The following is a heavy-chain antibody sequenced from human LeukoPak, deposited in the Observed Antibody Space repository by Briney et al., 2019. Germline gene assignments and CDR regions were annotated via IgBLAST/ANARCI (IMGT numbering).Heavy chain of an antibody. CDR2: IIPIFGTA. D-gene: IGHD3-3*01. CDR3: GGLAVLTIFGVVIPNYYYYGMDV. CDR1: GGTFSSYA. Sequence: GASVKVSCKASGGTFSSYAISWVRQAPGQGLEWMGGIIPIFGTANYAQKFQGRVTITADESTSTAYMELSSLRSEDTAVYYCGGLAVLTIFGVVIPNYYYYGMDVWGQGTTVTVSS. V-gene: IGHV1-69*13. J-gene: IGHJ6*02.